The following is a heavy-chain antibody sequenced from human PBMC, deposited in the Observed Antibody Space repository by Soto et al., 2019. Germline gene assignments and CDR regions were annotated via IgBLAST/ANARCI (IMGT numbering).Heavy chain of an antibody. D-gene: IGHD1-1*01. CDR2: IPGSGDVV. V-gene: IGHV3-30*18. J-gene: IGHJ5*01. Sequence: QVHLVESGGGVVHPGRSLRLSCVASGFNLRSFGMLWARQAPGKGLEWVATIPGSGDVVYYLDSVKGRFTISRDNSKNTLYLQMDSLGVKDTAVYYYAKSRVPTAAREDDIASWGHGTRVTVSS. CDR1: GFNLRSFG. CDR3: AKSRVPTAAREDDIAS.